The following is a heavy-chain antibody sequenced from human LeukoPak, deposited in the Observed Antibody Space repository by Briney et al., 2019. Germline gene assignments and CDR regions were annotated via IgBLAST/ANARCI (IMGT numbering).Heavy chain of an antibody. CDR3: AKDGPSPYDIHWYFDL. CDR2: ISYDGSNK. Sequence: PGRSLRLSRAASGFTFSSYGMHWVRQAPGKGLEWVAVISYDGSNKYYADSVKGRFTISRDNSKNTLYLQMNSLRAEDTAVYYCAKDGPSPYDIHWYFDLWGRGTLVTVSS. J-gene: IGHJ2*01. D-gene: IGHD3-9*01. CDR1: GFTFSSYG. V-gene: IGHV3-30*18.